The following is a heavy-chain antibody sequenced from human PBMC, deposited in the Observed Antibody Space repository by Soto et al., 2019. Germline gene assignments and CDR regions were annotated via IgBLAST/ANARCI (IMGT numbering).Heavy chain of an antibody. CDR1: GYTFSDHD. CDR2: MNPNSGDT. CDR3: ARVGGNWNDDYFDY. Sequence: QVQLVQSGAEVKKPVASVKVSCKASGYTFSDHDINWVRQASVQGPEWLGWMNPNSGDTGYAQNFQGRVTMTRDTSKRTAYMELSSLRSEDTAVYYCARVGGNWNDDYFDYWGQGTLVTVSS. J-gene: IGHJ4*02. V-gene: IGHV1-8*01. D-gene: IGHD1-1*01.